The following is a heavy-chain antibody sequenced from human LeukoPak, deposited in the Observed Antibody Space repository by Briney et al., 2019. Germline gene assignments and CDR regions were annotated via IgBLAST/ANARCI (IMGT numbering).Heavy chain of an antibody. Sequence: GGSLRLSCAASGFSFSSYWMSWVRQAPGKGLEWVANIKEDGSEKYYVDSLKGRFTISRDNAKSSLSLQLNSLRAEDTAVYYCARDQGWLQFGNWGQGTLVTVSS. CDR3: ARDQGWLQFGN. CDR2: IKEDGSEK. D-gene: IGHD5-12*01. CDR1: GFSFSSYW. J-gene: IGHJ4*02. V-gene: IGHV3-7*05.